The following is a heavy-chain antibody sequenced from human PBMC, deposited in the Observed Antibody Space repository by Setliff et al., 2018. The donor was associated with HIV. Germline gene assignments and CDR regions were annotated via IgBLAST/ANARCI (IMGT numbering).Heavy chain of an antibody. CDR1: GYPFSNFG. CDR3: AREYYDFWSGYSDAFHI. V-gene: IGHV1-18*01. CDR2: INVYNGDT. D-gene: IGHD3-3*01. Sequence: ASVKVSCKASGYPFSNFGVSWVRQAPGQGLEWMAWINVYNGDTNFALKFQGRVTLTKVTSTETAYMELRSLRSDDTAVYYCAREYYDFWSGYSDAFHIWGQGTMVTVS. J-gene: IGHJ3*02.